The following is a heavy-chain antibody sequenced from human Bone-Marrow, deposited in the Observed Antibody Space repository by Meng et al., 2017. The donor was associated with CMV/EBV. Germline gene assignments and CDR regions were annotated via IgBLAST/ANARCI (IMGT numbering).Heavy chain of an antibody. V-gene: IGHV1-3*01. CDR2: INAGNGNT. CDR3: ARGVPPVRLTGFDP. J-gene: IGHJ5*02. Sequence: ASGYPFTSYAMPWVRQAPGQRLEWMGWINAGNGNTKYSQKFQGRVTITRDTSASTAYMELSSLRSEDTAVYYCARGVPPVRLTGFDPWGQGTLVTVSS. CDR1: GYPFTSYA. D-gene: IGHD1-20*01.